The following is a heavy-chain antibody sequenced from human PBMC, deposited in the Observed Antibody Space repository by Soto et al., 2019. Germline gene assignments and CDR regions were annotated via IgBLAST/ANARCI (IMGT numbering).Heavy chain of an antibody. CDR3: ATHRRACASSGSTSFDY. D-gene: IGHD2-2*01. CDR2: IYYSGST. Sequence: SETLSLTCTVSGGSISSGGYYWSWIRQHPGKGLEWIGYIYYSGSTYYNPSLKSRVTISVDTSKNQFSLKLSYVTAADTAVYSCATHRRACASSGSTSFDYWGQGTLVPVSS. CDR1: GGSISSGGYY. J-gene: IGHJ4*02. V-gene: IGHV4-31*03.